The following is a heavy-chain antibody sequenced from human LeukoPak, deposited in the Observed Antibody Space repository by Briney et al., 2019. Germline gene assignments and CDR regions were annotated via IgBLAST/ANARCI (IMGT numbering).Heavy chain of an antibody. CDR3: AKLKAGLSGAYDY. J-gene: IGHJ4*02. D-gene: IGHD4/OR15-4a*01. Sequence: QSGGSLRLSCAASGFTFSTHGMTWVRQTPGKGLEWVSSVSGSGGTTFYADSVKGRFTISRDNFKNTQYLQTNSLRTEDTAVYYCAKLKAGLSGAYDYWGQGTLVTVSS. CDR2: VSGSGGTT. V-gene: IGHV3-23*01. CDR1: GFTFSTHG.